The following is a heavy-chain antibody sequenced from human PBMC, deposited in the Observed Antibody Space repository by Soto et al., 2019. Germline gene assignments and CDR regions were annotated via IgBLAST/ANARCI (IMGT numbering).Heavy chain of an antibody. J-gene: IGHJ4*02. CDR2: IILPFGTP. D-gene: IGHD4-17*01. CDR3: ARGPDYEGYFDY. CDR1: GGTFRNYA. V-gene: IGHV1-69*12. Sequence: QVRLVQSGAEVKKPGSSVKVSCKASGGTFRNYAIAWLRQAPGQGLEWMGGIILPFGTPNYAQKFQGRVTISADESMTTAYMEMSGLTSEDTAVYYCARGPDYEGYFDYWGRGTLVTVSS.